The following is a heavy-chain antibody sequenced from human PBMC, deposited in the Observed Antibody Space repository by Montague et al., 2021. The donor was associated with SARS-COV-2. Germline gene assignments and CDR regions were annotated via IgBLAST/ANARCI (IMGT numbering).Heavy chain of an antibody. CDR2: INHGGST. J-gene: IGHJ3*02. CDR3: AIPMVRGFSRAFDI. D-gene: IGHD3-10*01. Sequence: SETLSLTCALYGGSFSGYYCSWIRQPPGKGLEWIGEINHGGSTNXNPSLKSRVTISVDTSKNQFSLKLSSVTAADTAVYYCAIPMVRGFSRAFDIWGQGTMVTVSS. CDR1: GGSFSGYY. V-gene: IGHV4-34*01.